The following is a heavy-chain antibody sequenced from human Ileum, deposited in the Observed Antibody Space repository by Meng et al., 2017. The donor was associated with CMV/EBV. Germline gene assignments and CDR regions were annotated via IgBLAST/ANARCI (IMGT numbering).Heavy chain of an antibody. CDR3: ARDDDSSGYCFDY. CDR2: SYTSGST. V-gene: IGHV4-4*07. Sequence: GPGVCMVKALVPLVCTCTVSCGSISIVYWSWIRQPAGQALEWMGRSYTSGSTNYNPSLKSRVTMSVDTSKNQFSLKLSSVTAADTAVYYCARDDDSSGYCFDYWGQGTLVTVSS. J-gene: IGHJ4*02. CDR1: CGSISIVY. D-gene: IGHD3-22*01.